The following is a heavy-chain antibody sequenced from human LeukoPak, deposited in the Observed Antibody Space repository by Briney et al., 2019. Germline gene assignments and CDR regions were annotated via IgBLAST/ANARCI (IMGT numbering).Heavy chain of an antibody. V-gene: IGHV1-69*04. Sequence: ASVKVSCKASRDIFKKYGIFWVRQAPGQGLEWMGRNIPVLSMANNAEKFQGRVTITADKDTSTASMELSRLRSEDTAVYYCARGGWDGYNLDSWGQGTLVTVSS. D-gene: IGHD5-24*01. CDR1: RDIFKKYG. CDR2: NIPVLSMA. CDR3: ARGGWDGYNLDS. J-gene: IGHJ5*01.